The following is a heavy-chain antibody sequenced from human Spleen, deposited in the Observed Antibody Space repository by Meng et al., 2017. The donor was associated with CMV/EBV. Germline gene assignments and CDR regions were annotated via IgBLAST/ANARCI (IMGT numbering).Heavy chain of an antibody. D-gene: IGHD3-22*01. CDR1: GYY. CDR2: ISYSGAT. V-gene: IGHV4-31*01. J-gene: IGHJ4*02. CDR3: ARDHDPYYLDTSGYYNERYFDC. Sequence: GYYWRWIRQLPGKGLEWIEYISYSGATSYHPSLQSQVTISVDTSKNQFSVKLASVTAADTAVYFCARDHDPYYLDTSGYYNERYFDCWGQGTLVTVSS.